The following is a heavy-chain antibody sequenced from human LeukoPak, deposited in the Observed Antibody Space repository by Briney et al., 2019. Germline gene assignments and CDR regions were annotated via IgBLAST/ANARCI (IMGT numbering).Heavy chain of an antibody. CDR2: INPNSGNT. V-gene: IGHV1-2*02. CDR1: GYTFTAYY. D-gene: IGHD3-10*02. J-gene: IGHJ4*02. CDR3: ARVLSTCLVRLPLAL. Sequence: ASVKVSCKASGYTFTAYYLHWVRQAPGQGLEWMGWINPNSGNTYCTQKFEGRVTMTRDTSISTVCMDLSRLRSDDTAVYFCARVLSTCLVRLPLALWGQGTLVTVSS.